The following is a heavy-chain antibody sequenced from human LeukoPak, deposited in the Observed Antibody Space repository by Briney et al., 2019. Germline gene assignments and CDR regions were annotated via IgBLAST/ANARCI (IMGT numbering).Heavy chain of an antibody. Sequence: SETLSLTCTVSGGSISSYYWSWIRLPPGKGLEWIGYIYYSGSTYYNPSLKSRVTISVDTSKNQFSLKLSSVTAADTAVYYCARSYSTMYSSSWYRGIWFDPWGQGTLVTVSS. D-gene: IGHD6-13*01. CDR1: GGSISSYY. V-gene: IGHV4-59*06. J-gene: IGHJ5*02. CDR2: IYYSGST. CDR3: ARSYSTMYSSSWYRGIWFDP.